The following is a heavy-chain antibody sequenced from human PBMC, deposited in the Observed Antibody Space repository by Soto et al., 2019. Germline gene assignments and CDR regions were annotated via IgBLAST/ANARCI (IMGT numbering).Heavy chain of an antibody. D-gene: IGHD3-16*02. Sequence: EVQLVQSGAEVKKPGASLRISCQASGNSITTFWITWVRQVPGKGLEWMGRIDPRDSYIDYSPSFQGHVALGVDKSSNTAYVQWSSLRASDAGMYYCAKFYQGRSDTWGQGTLVTVSS. J-gene: IGHJ5*02. CDR2: IDPRDSYI. CDR1: GNSITTFW. V-gene: IGHV5-10-1*03. CDR3: AKFYQGRSDT.